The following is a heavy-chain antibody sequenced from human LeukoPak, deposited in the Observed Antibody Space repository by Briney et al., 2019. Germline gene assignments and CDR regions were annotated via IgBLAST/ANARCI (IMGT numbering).Heavy chain of an antibody. CDR3: AKGSYYDSSGSFYFDY. V-gene: IGHV3-48*01. Sequence: GGSLRLSCAASGFTFSRFGMNWVRQAPGKGLEWISYISSSSSAIYYADSVKGRFTISRDNSKNTLYVQVNSLGTEDTAAYYCAKGSYYDSSGSFYFDYWGQGTLVTVSS. CDR2: ISSSSSAI. CDR1: GFTFSRFG. D-gene: IGHD3-22*01. J-gene: IGHJ4*02.